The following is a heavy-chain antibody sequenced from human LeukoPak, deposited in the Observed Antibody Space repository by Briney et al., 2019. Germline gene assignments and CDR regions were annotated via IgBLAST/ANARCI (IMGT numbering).Heavy chain of an antibody. CDR3: ARDSRYSSGRYAADY. J-gene: IGHJ4*02. D-gene: IGHD6-19*01. CDR1: GFTFSSYS. CDR2: ISSGSSTI. Sequence: GGSLRLSCAASGFTFSSYSMNWVRQAPGKGLEWVSYISSGSSTIYYADSVKGRLTVSRDNAKNSLYLQMNSLRDEDTAVYYCARDSRYSSGRYAADYWGQGTLVTVSS. V-gene: IGHV3-48*02.